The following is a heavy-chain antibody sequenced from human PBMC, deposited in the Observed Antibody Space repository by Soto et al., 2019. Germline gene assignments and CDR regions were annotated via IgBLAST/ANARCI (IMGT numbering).Heavy chain of an antibody. J-gene: IGHJ4*02. CDR1: GFTFSSYS. CDR3: ARVAYYYDSSGLSY. V-gene: IGHV3-48*01. D-gene: IGHD3-22*01. CDR2: ISSSSSTI. Sequence: ESGGGLVQPGGSLRLSCAASGFTFSSYSMNWVRQAPGKGLEWVSYISSSSSTIYYADSVKGRFTISRDNAKNSLYLQMNSLRAEDTAVYYCARVAYYYDSSGLSYWGQGTLVTVSS.